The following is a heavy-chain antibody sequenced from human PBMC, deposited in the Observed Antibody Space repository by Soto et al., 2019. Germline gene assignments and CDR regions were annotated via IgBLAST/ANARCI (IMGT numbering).Heavy chain of an antibody. J-gene: IGHJ6*02. CDR1: GFTFTSSA. D-gene: IGHD3-22*01. Sequence: SVKVSCKASGFTFTSSAVQWVRQARGQRLEWIGWIVVGSGNTNYAQKFQERVTITRDMSTSTAYMELSSLRSEDTAVYYCAQSSGYYYYYGMDVWGQGTTVTVSS. V-gene: IGHV1-58*01. CDR2: IVVGSGNT. CDR3: AQSSGYYYYYGMDV.